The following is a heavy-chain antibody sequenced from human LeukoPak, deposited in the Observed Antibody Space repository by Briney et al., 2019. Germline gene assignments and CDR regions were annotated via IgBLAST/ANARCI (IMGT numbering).Heavy chain of an antibody. V-gene: IGHV4-39*01. CDR1: GGSVSRSSYY. Sequence: PSETLSLTCAVSGGSVSRSSYYWGWIRQPPGKGLEWIGSIYYSGSTYYNPSLKSRVTISVDTSKNQFSLKLSSVTAADTAVYYCARGLELRDAFDIWGQGTMVTVSS. J-gene: IGHJ3*02. CDR3: ARGLELRDAFDI. D-gene: IGHD1-7*01. CDR2: IYYSGST.